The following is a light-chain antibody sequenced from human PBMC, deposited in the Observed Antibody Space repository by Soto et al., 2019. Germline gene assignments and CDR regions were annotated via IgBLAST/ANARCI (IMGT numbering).Light chain of an antibody. V-gene: IGLV2-8*01. CDR3: TSYAGNNNFFDV. CDR1: SSDVGAYNY. J-gene: IGLJ1*01. Sequence: QSALTQPPSASGSPGQSVTISCTGTSSDVGAYNYVSWYQQHPGKAPKLMIYEVSKRPSGVPDRFSGSKSGNTASLTVSGLQAEDEGDYYCTSYAGNNNFFDVLGTGTKVTVL. CDR2: EVS.